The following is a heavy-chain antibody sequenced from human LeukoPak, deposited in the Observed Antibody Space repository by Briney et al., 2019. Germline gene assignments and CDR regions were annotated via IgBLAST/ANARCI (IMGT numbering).Heavy chain of an antibody. CDR3: ARDWGPDRGYRVRAYYYYGMDV. Sequence: SETLSLTCTVSGGSVSSGSYYWSWIRQPPGKGLEWIGYIYYSGSTNYNPSLKSRVTISVDTPKNQFSLKLSSVTAADTAVYYCARDWGPDRGYRVRAYYYYGMDVWGQGTTVTVSS. D-gene: IGHD5-18*01. J-gene: IGHJ6*02. V-gene: IGHV4-61*01. CDR1: GGSVSSGSYY. CDR2: IYYSGST.